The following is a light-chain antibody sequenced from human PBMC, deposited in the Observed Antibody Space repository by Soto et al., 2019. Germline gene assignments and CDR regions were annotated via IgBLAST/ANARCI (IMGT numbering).Light chain of an antibody. CDR2: AAS. CDR1: QSIGFF. V-gene: IGKV1-39*01. CDR3: QQTYNAPRT. Sequence: DIQMTQSPFSLYASIGDRVTITCRASQSIGFFLNCYQKRPGEAPNLLIFAASILQSGVPSRFSGSVSGTDFTLTIDSLQPDDFGTYFCQQTYNAPRTFGQGNKVEV. J-gene: IGKJ1*01.